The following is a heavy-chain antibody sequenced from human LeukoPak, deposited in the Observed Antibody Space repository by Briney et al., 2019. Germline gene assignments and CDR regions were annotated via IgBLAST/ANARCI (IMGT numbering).Heavy chain of an antibody. CDR3: ARSLNWNHYMDV. V-gene: IGHV1-18*01. J-gene: IGHJ6*03. D-gene: IGHD1-20*01. CDR1: GYNFNNYG. CDR2: ISAYNGDT. Sequence: GASVKVSCKASGYNFNNYGMSWVRQAPGQGLEWMGWISAYNGDTNYAQKVQGRVTMTTDTSTNTAYMGLRSLRSDDTAVYYCARSLNWNHYMDVWGKGTTVTVSS.